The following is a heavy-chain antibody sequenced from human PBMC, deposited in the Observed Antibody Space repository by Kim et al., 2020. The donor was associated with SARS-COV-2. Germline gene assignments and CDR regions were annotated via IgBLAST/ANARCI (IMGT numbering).Heavy chain of an antibody. Sequence: QKFQGRVTITADESTSTAYMELSSLRSEDTAVYYCARDAGPTRSYLYFDLWGRGTLVTVSS. J-gene: IGHJ2*01. V-gene: IGHV1-69*01. CDR3: ARDAGPTRSYLYFDL.